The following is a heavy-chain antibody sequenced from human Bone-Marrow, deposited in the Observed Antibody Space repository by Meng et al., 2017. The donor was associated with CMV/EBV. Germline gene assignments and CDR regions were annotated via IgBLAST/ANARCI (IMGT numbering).Heavy chain of an antibody. CDR3: ARDARPKDIVVEGGAHFDY. CDR1: GFTFSSYW. J-gene: IGHJ4*02. CDR2: INSDGSST. V-gene: IGHV3-74*01. Sequence: GESLKISCAASGFTFSSYWMHWVRQAPGKGLVWVSRINSDGSSTSYADSVKGRFTISRDNSKNTLYLQMNSLRAEDTAVYYCARDARPKDIVVEGGAHFDYWGQGTLVTVSS. D-gene: IGHD2-2*01.